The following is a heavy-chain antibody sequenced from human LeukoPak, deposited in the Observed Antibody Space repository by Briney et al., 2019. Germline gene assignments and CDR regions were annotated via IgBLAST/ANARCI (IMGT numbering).Heavy chain of an antibody. V-gene: IGHV4-61*01. CDR1: GGSISSGSYY. CDR3: ARTYSSSWYSAFDI. Sequence: SQTLSLTCTVSGGSISSGSYYWSWIRQPPGKGLEWIGYIYYSGSTNYNPSLKSRVTISVDTSKNQFSLKLSSVTAADTAVYYCARTYSSSWYSAFDIWGQGTMVTVSS. D-gene: IGHD6-13*01. CDR2: IYYSGST. J-gene: IGHJ3*02.